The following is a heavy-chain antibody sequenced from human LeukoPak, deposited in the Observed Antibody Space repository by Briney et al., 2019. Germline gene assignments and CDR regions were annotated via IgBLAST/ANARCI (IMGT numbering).Heavy chain of an antibody. D-gene: IGHD2-2*01. V-gene: IGHV4-59*01. J-gene: IGHJ4*02. Sequence: PSETLSLTCTVSGGSISSYYWSWIRQPPGKGLEWIGYIYYGGSTNYNPSLKSRVTISVDTSKNQFSLKLSSVTAADTAVYYCARLVVVPAAHFDYWGQGTLVTVSS. CDR2: IYYGGST. CDR1: GGSISSYY. CDR3: ARLVVVPAAHFDY.